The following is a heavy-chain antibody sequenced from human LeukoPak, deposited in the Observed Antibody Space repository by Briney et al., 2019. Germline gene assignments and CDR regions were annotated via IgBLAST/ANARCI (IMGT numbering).Heavy chain of an antibody. V-gene: IGHV4-34*01. CDR3: ARRYYYDSSYDFQH. Sequence: PSETLSLTCAVYGGSFSGYYWSWIRQPPGKGLEWIGEINHSGSTNYNPSLTSRVTISVDTSKNQFSLKLSSVTAADTAVYYCARRYYYDSSYDFQHWGQGTLVTVSS. CDR1: GGSFSGYY. J-gene: IGHJ1*01. CDR2: INHSGST. D-gene: IGHD3-22*01.